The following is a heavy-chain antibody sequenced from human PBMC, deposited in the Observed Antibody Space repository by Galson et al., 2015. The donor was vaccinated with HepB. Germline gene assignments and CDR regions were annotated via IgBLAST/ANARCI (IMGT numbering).Heavy chain of an antibody. V-gene: IGHV3-23*01. CDR1: GFTFSSYA. D-gene: IGHD3-22*01. J-gene: IGHJ4*02. CDR2: ISGSGGST. CDR3: AKVGGITMIVVVTYFDY. Sequence: SLRLSCAAPGFTFSSYAMSWVRQAPGKGLEWVSAISGSGGSTYYADSVKGRFTISRDNSKNTLYLQMNSLRAEDTAVYYCAKVGGITMIVVVTYFDYWGQGTLVTVSS.